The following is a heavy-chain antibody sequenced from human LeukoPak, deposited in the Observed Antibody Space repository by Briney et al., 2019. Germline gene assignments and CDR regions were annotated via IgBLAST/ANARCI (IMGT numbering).Heavy chain of an antibody. CDR3: ARAWFGAGGYYYYMDV. D-gene: IGHD3-10*01. CDR2: MNPNSGNT. J-gene: IGHJ6*03. V-gene: IGHV1-8*01. CDR1: GYTFTSYD. Sequence: GASVKVSCKASGYTFTSYDINWVRQATGQGLEWMGWMNPNSGNTGYAQKFQGRVTMTRNTSISTAYMELSSLRSEDTAVYYCARAWFGAGGYYYYMDVWGKGTTVTVSS.